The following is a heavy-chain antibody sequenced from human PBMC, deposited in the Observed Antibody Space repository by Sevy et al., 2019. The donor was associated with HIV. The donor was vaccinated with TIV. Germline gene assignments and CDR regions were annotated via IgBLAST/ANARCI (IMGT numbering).Heavy chain of an antibody. Sequence: GGSLRLSCAASGFSFSRYAMKWVRQAPGKGLEWVSSISDSGGSTYYEDSVKGRFTISRDNSKNTLYLKMNSLRAEDTAVYYCASLPTPYGGYPYYFDYWGQGTLVTVSS. V-gene: IGHV3-23*01. D-gene: IGHD5-12*01. CDR3: ASLPTPYGGYPYYFDY. CDR1: GFSFSRYA. CDR2: ISDSGGST. J-gene: IGHJ4*02.